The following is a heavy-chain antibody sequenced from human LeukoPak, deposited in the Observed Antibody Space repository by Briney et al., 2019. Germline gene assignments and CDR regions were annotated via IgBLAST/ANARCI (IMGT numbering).Heavy chain of an antibody. CDR1: GFTFSSYW. V-gene: IGHV3-7*01. CDR3: ARDQRNGYNYGAFDI. CDR2: IKQDGSEK. D-gene: IGHD5-24*01. J-gene: IGHJ3*02. Sequence: GGSLRLSCAASGFTFSSYWMSWVRQAPGKGLEWVANIKQDGSEKYYVDSVKGRFTISRDNAKNSLYLQMNSLRAEDTAVYYCARDQRNGYNYGAFDIWGQGTMVTVSS.